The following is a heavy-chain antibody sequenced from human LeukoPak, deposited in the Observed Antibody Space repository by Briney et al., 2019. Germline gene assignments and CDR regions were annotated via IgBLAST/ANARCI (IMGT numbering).Heavy chain of an antibody. V-gene: IGHV4-38-2*01. CDR1: GYSISSGYY. D-gene: IGHD6-13*01. Sequence: SETLSLTCAVSGYSISSGYYWGWIRQPPGKGLEWIGSIYHSGSTYYNPSPKSRVTISVDTSKNQFSLKLSSVTAADTAVYYCARSTAAGPGYWGQGTLVTVSS. CDR3: ARSTAAGPGY. J-gene: IGHJ4*02. CDR2: IYHSGST.